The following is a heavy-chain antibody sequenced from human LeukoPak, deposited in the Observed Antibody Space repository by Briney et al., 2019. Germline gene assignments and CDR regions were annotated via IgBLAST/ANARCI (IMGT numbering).Heavy chain of an antibody. CDR3: ARDRGNHELDY. CDR2: IYYSGST. D-gene: IGHD4-23*01. CDR1: GGSISDYY. V-gene: IGHV4-59*06. Sequence: SETLSLTCTVSGGSISDYYWSWIRQPAGKGLEWIGYIYYSGSTYYNPSLKSRVTISVDTSKNQFSLKLSSVTAADTAVYYCARDRGNHELDYWGQGTLVTVSS. J-gene: IGHJ4*02.